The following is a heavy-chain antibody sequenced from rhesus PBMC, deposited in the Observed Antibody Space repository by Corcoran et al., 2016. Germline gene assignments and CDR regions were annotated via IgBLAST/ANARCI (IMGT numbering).Heavy chain of an antibody. Sequence: EVQLVESGGGLAKPGGSLRLSCAASGLTVSSYWMNWGRQAPGKGLEWVSAIHSDGGITDSADSVKGRFTISRDDSKNTLSLQMNSMRAEETAVYYCERGGVYSKWDFDYWGQGVLVTVSS. CDR1: GLTVSSYW. V-gene: IGHV3S25*01. CDR3: ERGGVYSKWDFDY. CDR2: IHSDGGIT. J-gene: IGHJ4*01. D-gene: IGHD4-23*01.